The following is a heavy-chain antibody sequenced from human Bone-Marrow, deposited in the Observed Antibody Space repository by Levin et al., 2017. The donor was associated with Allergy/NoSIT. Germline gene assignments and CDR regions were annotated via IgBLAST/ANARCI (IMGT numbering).Heavy chain of an antibody. CDR1: GYAFISYG. D-gene: IGHD3-9*01. CDR3: ARGSYDILTGYYFRYWYLDL. Sequence: ASVKVSCKASGYAFISYGVTWVRQAPGQGLEWMGWISTDNGETNYAQKFQDRFTMTTDTATSTAYMELRSLRSDDTAVYYCARGSYDILTGYYFRYWYLDLWGRGTLVTVSS. CDR2: ISTDNGET. J-gene: IGHJ2*01. V-gene: IGHV1-18*01.